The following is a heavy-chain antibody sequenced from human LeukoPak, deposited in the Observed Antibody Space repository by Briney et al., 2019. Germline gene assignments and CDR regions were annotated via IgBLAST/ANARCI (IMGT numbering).Heavy chain of an antibody. CDR3: ARALYSRFDY. V-gene: IGHV3-48*03. D-gene: IGHD2-21*01. Sequence: PGGSLRLSCAASGFTFSSYVMNWVRQAPGRGLEWVSYISTSGSTIYYADSVKGRFTISRDNAKNSLFLQLNSLRAEDTAVYYCARALYSRFDYWGQGTLVTVSS. CDR1: GFTFSSYV. J-gene: IGHJ4*02. CDR2: ISTSGSTI.